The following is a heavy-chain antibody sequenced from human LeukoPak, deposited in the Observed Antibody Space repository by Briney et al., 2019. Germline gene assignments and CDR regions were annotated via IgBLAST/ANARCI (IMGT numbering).Heavy chain of an antibody. CDR3: ASSSGYYPLDY. J-gene: IGHJ4*02. CDR1: GYSFSDKY. D-gene: IGHD3-22*01. CDR2: INPNSGGT. V-gene: IGHV1-2*02. Sequence: ASVKVSCKASGYSFSDKYMHWVRQAPGQGLEWMGGINPNSGGTNYAQKFQGRVTMTRDMSTSTVYMELSSLRSEDTAVYYCASSSGYYPLDYWGQGTLVTVSS.